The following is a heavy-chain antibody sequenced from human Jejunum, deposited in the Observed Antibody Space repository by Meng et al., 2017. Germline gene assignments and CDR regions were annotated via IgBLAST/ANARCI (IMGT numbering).Heavy chain of an antibody. J-gene: IGHJ4*01. CDR2: IRSKSKSYTT. D-gene: IGHD6-19*01. CDR3: TRIGITVAGNDY. Sequence: GESLKISCAASGFTFSDSTIHWVRQASGKGLEWVGRIRSKSKSYTTVYAASVKGRFTISRDDAKNTAYLQMNSLKTEDTAVYYCTRIGITVAGNDYWGQGTRVTVSS. CDR1: GFTFSDST. V-gene: IGHV3-73*01.